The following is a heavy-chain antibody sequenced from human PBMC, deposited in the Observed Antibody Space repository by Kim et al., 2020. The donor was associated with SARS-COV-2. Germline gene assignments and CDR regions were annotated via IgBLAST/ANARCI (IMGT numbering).Heavy chain of an antibody. Sequence: DSVKGRFTISRDNSKNTLYLQMNSLRAEDTAVYYCAKDGDRAPPWYGMDVWGQGTTVTVSS. J-gene: IGHJ6*02. CDR3: AKDGDRAPPWYGMDV. V-gene: IGHV3-23*01. D-gene: IGHD7-27*01.